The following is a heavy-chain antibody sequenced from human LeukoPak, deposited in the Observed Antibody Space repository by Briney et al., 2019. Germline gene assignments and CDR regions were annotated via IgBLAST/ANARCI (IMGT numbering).Heavy chain of an antibody. V-gene: IGHV1-3*01. CDR1: GYTFTSYA. CDR2: INAGNGNT. CDR3: ARGDIVVVPAAISSYYYGMDV. J-gene: IGHJ6*04. D-gene: IGHD2-2*02. Sequence: GASVKVSCKASGYTFTSYAMHWVRQAPGQRREWMGWINAGNGNTKYSQKFQGRVTITRDTSASTAYMELSSLRSEDTAVYYCARGDIVVVPAAISSYYYGMDVWGKGTTVTVSS.